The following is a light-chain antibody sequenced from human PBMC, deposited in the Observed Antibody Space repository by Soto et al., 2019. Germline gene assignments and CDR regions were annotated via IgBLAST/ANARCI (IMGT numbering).Light chain of an antibody. CDR1: QSVSSY. V-gene: IGKV3-15*01. CDR3: QQYNNWPPIT. J-gene: IGKJ5*01. Sequence: LMTQSPATLSVSPGEGSTVSCSASQSVSSYLAWYQQKPGQAPRLLIYDTSTRATGIPARFSGSGSGTEFTLTISSLQSEDFAVYYCQQYNNWPPITFGQGTRLEIK. CDR2: DTS.